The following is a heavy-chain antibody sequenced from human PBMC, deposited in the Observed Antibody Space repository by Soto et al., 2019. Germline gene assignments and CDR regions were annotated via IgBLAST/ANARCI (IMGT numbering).Heavy chain of an antibody. CDR2: IKEDGSEA. CDR1: GFTFSTYW. Sequence: EVQLVESGGGLVQPGGSLRLSCAASGFTFSTYWMNWVRQAPGKGLERVANIKEDGSEAYYVDSVKGRFTISRDNAKNSLYLDMNSLRGEDTAVYYCARDWGAPGRGSALGYYYHFGMDVWGQGTTVTVPS. V-gene: IGHV3-7*05. D-gene: IGHD3-16*01. CDR3: ARDWGAPGRGSALGYYYHFGMDV. J-gene: IGHJ6*02.